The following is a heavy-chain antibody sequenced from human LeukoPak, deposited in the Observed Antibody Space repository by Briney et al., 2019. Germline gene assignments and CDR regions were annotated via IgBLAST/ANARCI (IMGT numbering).Heavy chain of an antibody. CDR3: ARDRGRIQLWSQFDY. D-gene: IGHD5-18*01. CDR1: GFTFDDYA. J-gene: IGHJ4*02. Sequence: GGSLRLSCAASGFTFDDYAMHWVRQAPGKGLEWVSGISWNSGSIGYADSVKGRFTISRDNSKNTLYLQMNSLRAEDTAVYYCARDRGRIQLWSQFDYWGQGTLVTVSS. CDR2: ISWNSGSI. V-gene: IGHV3-9*01.